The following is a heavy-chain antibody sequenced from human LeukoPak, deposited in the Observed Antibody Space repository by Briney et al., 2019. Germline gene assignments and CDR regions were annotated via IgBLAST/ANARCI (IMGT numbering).Heavy chain of an antibody. CDR3: ASPRPPYSSSWYPQDYYYYGMDV. CDR2: INHSGST. Sequence: TSETLSLTCAVYGGSFSGYYWSWIRQPPGKGLEWIGEINHSGSTNYNPSLKSRVTISVDTSKNQFSLKLSSVTAADTAVYYCASPRPPYSSSWYPQDYYYYGMDVWGKGTTVTVSS. J-gene: IGHJ6*04. D-gene: IGHD6-13*01. CDR1: GGSFSGYY. V-gene: IGHV4-34*01.